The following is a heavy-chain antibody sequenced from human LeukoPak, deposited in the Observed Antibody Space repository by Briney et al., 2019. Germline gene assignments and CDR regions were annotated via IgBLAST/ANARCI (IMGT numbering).Heavy chain of an antibody. CDR3: ARIAVAGPNRFDY. Sequence: PSETLSLTCTVSGSSIISSISYWGWIRQPPGKGLEWIGSIYHTGNTFYNPSLKSRVTISVDTSKNQFSLKLSSVAAADTAVYYCARIAVAGPNRFDYWGQGTLVTVSS. D-gene: IGHD6-19*01. CDR2: IYHTGNT. CDR1: GSSIISSISY. J-gene: IGHJ4*02. V-gene: IGHV4-39*07.